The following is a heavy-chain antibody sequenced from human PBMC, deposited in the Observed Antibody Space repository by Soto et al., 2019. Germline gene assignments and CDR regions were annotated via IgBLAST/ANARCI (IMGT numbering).Heavy chain of an antibody. CDR3: ATFDATGHKY. Sequence: PSETLSLTCTVSGDSISSGDYYWSWIRQSPEKGLEWIGYIYYIGNTYYNPSLESRVTLSVDTSKNRFSLKLNSVTAADTAVYFCATFDATGHKYWGPGXLVTVYS. CDR1: GDSISSGDYY. CDR2: IYYIGNT. J-gene: IGHJ4*02. D-gene: IGHD2-15*01. V-gene: IGHV4-30-4*01.